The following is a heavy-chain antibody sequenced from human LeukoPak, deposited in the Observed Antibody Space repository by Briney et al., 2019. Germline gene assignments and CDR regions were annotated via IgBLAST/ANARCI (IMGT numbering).Heavy chain of an antibody. V-gene: IGHV3-9*01. Sequence: GGSLRLSCAASGFTFDDYAMHWVRQAPGKGLEWVSGISWNSGSIGYADSVKGRFTISRDNAKNSLYLQMNSLRAEDTAVYYCARAKLRYFDWLTRDDAFDIWGQGTMVTVSS. CDR3: ARAKLRYFDWLTRDDAFDI. D-gene: IGHD3-9*01. CDR2: ISWNSGSI. J-gene: IGHJ3*02. CDR1: GFTFDDYA.